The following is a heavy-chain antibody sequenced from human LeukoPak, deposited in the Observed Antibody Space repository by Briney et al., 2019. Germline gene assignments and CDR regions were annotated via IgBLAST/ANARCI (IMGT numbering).Heavy chain of an antibody. V-gene: IGHV4-34*01. Sequence: SETLSLTCAVYGGSFSGCYWSWIRQPPGKGLEWIGEINHSGSTNNNPSLKSRVTISVDTSKNQFSLKLRSVTAADTAVYYCARGLDEGYCSSTSCYVIDYWGQGTLVTVSS. CDR2: INHSGST. CDR3: ARGLDEGYCSSTSCYVIDY. D-gene: IGHD2-2*01. CDR1: GGSFSGCY. J-gene: IGHJ4*02.